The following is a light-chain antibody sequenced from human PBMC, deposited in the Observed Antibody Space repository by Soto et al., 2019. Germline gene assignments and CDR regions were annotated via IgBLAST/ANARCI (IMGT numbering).Light chain of an antibody. CDR1: TGAVTNGHY. CDR2: DTT. Sequence: QSVLTQPASVSGSPGQSITISCTGAVTNGHYPYWFQQKPGQAPRTLIYDTTNRHSWTPARFSGSLLGGKAALTLSGAQPEDEAEYYCLLSYNGPYVFGTGTKVTVL. CDR3: LLSYNGPYV. J-gene: IGLJ1*01. V-gene: IGLV7-46*01.